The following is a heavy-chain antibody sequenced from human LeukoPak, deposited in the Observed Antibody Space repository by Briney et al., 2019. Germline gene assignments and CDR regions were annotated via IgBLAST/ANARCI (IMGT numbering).Heavy chain of an antibody. CDR2: MNPDSGGT. Sequence: ASVKVSCKASGYTFIGHYIHWVRQAPGQGLEWMGWMNPDSGGTNYAQKFQDRVTMTRNTSMSTAYMELSSLRSEDTAVYYCARAWVIARLGDAFDIWGQGTVVTVSS. D-gene: IGHD7-27*01. CDR1: GYTFIGHY. V-gene: IGHV1-2*02. J-gene: IGHJ3*02. CDR3: ARAWVIARLGDAFDI.